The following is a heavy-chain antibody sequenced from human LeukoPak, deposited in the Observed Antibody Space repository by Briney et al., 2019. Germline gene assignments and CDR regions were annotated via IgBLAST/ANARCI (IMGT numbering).Heavy chain of an antibody. D-gene: IGHD1-7*01. J-gene: IGHJ2*01. Sequence: SGTLSLTCAVSGGSISSGNWWSWVRQPPGKGLEWIGQIYHSGSTNYNPSLKSRVTISVDTSKNQFSLRLTSVTAADTAVYYCAREPSYNWNCWYFDLWGRGTLVTVSS. CDR1: GGSISSGNW. CDR3: AREPSYNWNCWYFDL. CDR2: IYHSGST. V-gene: IGHV4-4*02.